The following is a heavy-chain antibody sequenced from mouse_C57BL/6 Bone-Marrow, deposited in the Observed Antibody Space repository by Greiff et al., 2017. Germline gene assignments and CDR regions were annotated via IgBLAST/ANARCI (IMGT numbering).Heavy chain of an antibody. Sequence: VQLQQSGAELVRPGASVTLSCKASGYTFTDYEMHWVKQTPVHGLEWIGAIDPETGGTAYNQKFKGKATLTADKSSSTAYMELRSLTSEDSAVYYCTNSIYYDYDAWFAYWGQGTLVTVSA. CDR1: GYTFTDYE. CDR2: IDPETGGT. J-gene: IGHJ3*01. V-gene: IGHV1-15*01. D-gene: IGHD2-4*01. CDR3: TNSIYYDYDAWFAY.